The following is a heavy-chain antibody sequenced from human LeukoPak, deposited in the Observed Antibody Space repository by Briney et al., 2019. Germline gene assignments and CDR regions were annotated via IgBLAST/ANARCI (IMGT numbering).Heavy chain of an antibody. CDR2: IIPIFGPA. Sequence: ASVKASCKTSGGTFSRFAISWVRQAPGQGLEWMGGIIPIFGPANYAQKFQGRVTITADESTSTAYMELSSLRSEDTALYYCAKSTYYYGSGEGSNYWYFDLWGRGTLVTVSS. CDR1: GGTFSRFA. J-gene: IGHJ2*01. V-gene: IGHV1-69*13. CDR3: AKSTYYYGSGEGSNYWYFDL. D-gene: IGHD3-10*01.